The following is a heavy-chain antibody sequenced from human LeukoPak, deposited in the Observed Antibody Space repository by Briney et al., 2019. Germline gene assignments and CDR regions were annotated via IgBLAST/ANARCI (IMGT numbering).Heavy chain of an antibody. CDR2: ISFSGST. V-gene: IGHV4-59*01. J-gene: IGHJ3*02. CDR3: ARVGMTTVTTFAFDI. Sequence: SETLSLTCTVSGASFTNYYWSWLRQSPGKGLEWIGYISFSGSTNYNPSLKSRVTISVDTSKNQFSLKLSSVTAADTAVYYCARVGMTTVTTFAFDIWGQGTMVTVSS. CDR1: GASFTNYY. D-gene: IGHD4-17*01.